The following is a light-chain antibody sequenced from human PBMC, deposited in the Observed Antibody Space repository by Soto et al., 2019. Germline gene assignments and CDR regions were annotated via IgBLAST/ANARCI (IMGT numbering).Light chain of an antibody. V-gene: IGLV2-23*02. CDR1: SSDVGSYNL. J-gene: IGLJ1*01. CDR2: EVS. CDR3: CSYAGSSTLYV. Sequence: QPALTEPPAGYGSPGQSITISCTGTSSDVGSYNLVSWYQQHPGKAPKLMMYEVSKRPSGVSTRFSGSKSGNTASLTISGLQAEDEADYYCCSYAGSSTLYVFGTGTKVTVL.